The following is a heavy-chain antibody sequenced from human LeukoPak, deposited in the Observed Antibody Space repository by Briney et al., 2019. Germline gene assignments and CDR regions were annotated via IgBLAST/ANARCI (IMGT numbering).Heavy chain of an antibody. CDR3: ARGQNWGSYFDY. CDR2: INHSGST. Sequence: SETLSLTCAVYGESFSGYYWSWIRQPPGKGLEWIGEINHSGSTHYNPSLKSRATISVDTSKNQFSLKLSSVTAADTAVYYCARGQNWGSYFDYWGQGTLVTVSS. V-gene: IGHV4-34*01. J-gene: IGHJ4*02. D-gene: IGHD7-27*01. CDR1: GESFSGYY.